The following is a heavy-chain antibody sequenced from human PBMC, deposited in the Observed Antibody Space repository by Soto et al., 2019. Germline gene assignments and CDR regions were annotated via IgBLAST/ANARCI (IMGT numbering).Heavy chain of an antibody. CDR1: GYTFIDYY. CDR3: ARGEDSSGWYGHFDY. J-gene: IGHJ4*02. Sequence: SVKVSCKASGYTFIDYYMHWVRQAPGQGFEWMGGIIPIFGTANYAQKFQGRVTITADESTSTAYMELSSLRSEDTAVYYCARGEDSSGWYGHFDYWGQGTLVTVSS. V-gene: IGHV1-69*13. D-gene: IGHD6-19*01. CDR2: IIPIFGTA.